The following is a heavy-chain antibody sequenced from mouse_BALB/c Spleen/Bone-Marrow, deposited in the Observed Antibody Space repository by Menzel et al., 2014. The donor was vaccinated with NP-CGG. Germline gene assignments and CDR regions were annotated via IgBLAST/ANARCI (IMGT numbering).Heavy chain of an antibody. Sequence: EVKVVESGGGLVQPGGSLRLSCATSGFTSTDYYMSWVRQPPGKALEWLGFIRNKPNGYTTEYSASVKGRFTISRDNSQSILYLQMNTLRVEDSATYYCTRDMGLLRFDYWGQGTTLTVSS. CDR1: GFTSTDYY. J-gene: IGHJ2*01. V-gene: IGHV7-3*02. D-gene: IGHD1-1*01. CDR2: IRNKPNGYTT. CDR3: TRDMGLLRFDY.